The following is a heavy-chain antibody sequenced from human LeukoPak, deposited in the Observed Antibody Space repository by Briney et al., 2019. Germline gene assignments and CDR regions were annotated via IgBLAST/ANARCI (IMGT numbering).Heavy chain of an antibody. CDR3: ARDAASGSSST. CDR1: GFTFSSYW. CDR2: IKQDGSEK. V-gene: IGHV3-7*01. D-gene: IGHD1-26*01. J-gene: IGHJ5*02. Sequence: GGSLRLSCAASGFTFSSYWMSWVRQAPGKGLEWVANIKQDGSEKYYVDSVKGRFTISRDNAKNSLYLQMNSLRAEDTAVYYCARDAASGSSSTWGQGTLVTVSP.